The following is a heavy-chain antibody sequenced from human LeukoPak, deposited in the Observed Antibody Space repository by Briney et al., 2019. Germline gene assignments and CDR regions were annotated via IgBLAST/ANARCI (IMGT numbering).Heavy chain of an antibody. V-gene: IGHV3-21*01. J-gene: IGHJ5*02. Sequence: GGSLRLSCAASGFTFSSYSMNWVRQAPGKGLEWVSSISSSSSYIYYADSVKGRFTISRDNAKSSLYLQMNSLRAEDTAVYYCARIWGPYWFDPWGQGTLVTVSS. CDR1: GFTFSSYS. CDR3: ARIWGPYWFDP. CDR2: ISSSSSYI. D-gene: IGHD3-16*01.